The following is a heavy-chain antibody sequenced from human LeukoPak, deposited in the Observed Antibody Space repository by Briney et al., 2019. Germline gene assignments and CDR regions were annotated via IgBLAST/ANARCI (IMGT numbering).Heavy chain of an antibody. Sequence: SETLSLTCTVSGGSISSSSYYWGWIRQPPGKGLEWIGSTFYSGSTYYNSSLKSRVTISVDTSKNQFSLKLSSVTAADTAVYYCARSGYDFDYWGQGTLVTVSS. CDR1: GGSISSSSYY. D-gene: IGHD5-12*01. J-gene: IGHJ4*02. CDR2: TFYSGST. V-gene: IGHV4-39*01. CDR3: ARSGYDFDY.